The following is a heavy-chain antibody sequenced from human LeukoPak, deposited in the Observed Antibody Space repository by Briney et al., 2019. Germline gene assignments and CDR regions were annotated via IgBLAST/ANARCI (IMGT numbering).Heavy chain of an antibody. J-gene: IGHJ6*02. D-gene: IGHD2-21*02. CDR1: GFTVSSNY. V-gene: IGHV3-53*01. CDR3: ARGVVVVTAIDYYYYGMDV. CDR2: IYSGGST. Sequence: PGRSLRLSCAASGFTVSSNYMSWVRQAPGKGLEWVSVIYSGGSTYYADSVKGRFTISRDNSKNTLYLQMNSLRAEDTAVYYCARGVVVVTAIDYYYYGMDVWGQGTTVTVSS.